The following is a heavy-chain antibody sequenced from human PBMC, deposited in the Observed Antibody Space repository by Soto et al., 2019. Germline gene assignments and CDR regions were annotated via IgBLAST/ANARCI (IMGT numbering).Heavy chain of an antibody. D-gene: IGHD2-2*01. CDR1: GFTFSSYS. J-gene: IGHJ6*03. CDR2: ISSSSSYI. V-gene: IGHV3-21*01. Sequence: GGSLRLSCAASGFTFSSYSMNWVRQAPGKGLEWVSSISSSSSYIYYADSVKGRFTISRDNAKNSLYLQMNSLRAEDTAVYYCARDQSIRGYQLLLRYYYYYYMDVWGKGTTVTVSS. CDR3: ARDQSIRGYQLLLRYYYYYYMDV.